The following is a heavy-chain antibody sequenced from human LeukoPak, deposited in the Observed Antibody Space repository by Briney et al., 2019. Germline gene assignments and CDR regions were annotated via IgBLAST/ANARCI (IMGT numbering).Heavy chain of an antibody. CDR3: ARVVVPAGGGVVDY. CDR2: INSNSGGT. V-gene: IGHV1-2*02. CDR1: GCTFSIYA. J-gene: IGHJ4*02. D-gene: IGHD3-16*01. Sequence: ASVTVSCTASGCTFSIYAISWVRRAPGQGLEWMGWINSNSGGTNYAQKFQGRVTMTRDTSISTAYMELSSLRSDDTAVYYCARVVVPAGGGVVDYWGQGTLVTVSS.